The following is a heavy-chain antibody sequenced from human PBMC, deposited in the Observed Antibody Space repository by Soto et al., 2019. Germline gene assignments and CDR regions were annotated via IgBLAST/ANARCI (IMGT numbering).Heavy chain of an antibody. V-gene: IGHV1-46*01. J-gene: IGHJ3*02. CDR2: INPSIGTT. D-gene: IGHD3-10*01. Sequence: ASVKVSCKASGYTFTSQNMHWVRQAPGQGLEWMGVINPSIGTTTYAQKFQGRVTITADESTSTAYMELSSLRSEDTAVYYCARNSRITMIRGVSPSAFDIWGQGTMVTVSS. CDR3: ARNSRITMIRGVSPSAFDI. CDR1: GYTFTSQN.